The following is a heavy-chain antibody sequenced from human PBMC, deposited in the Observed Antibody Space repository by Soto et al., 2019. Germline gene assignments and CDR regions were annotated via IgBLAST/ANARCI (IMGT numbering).Heavy chain of an antibody. Sequence: PSETLSLTCTVSGDSISAYSWSWVRQPPGKGLEWIGNIHYNGNTKYNPSLKSRVTMSLDTSKSQFSLRLISVTAADTAKYFCAREGNLGRWLQPLDFWGQGTLVTVSS. CDR2: IHYNGNT. J-gene: IGHJ4*02. CDR1: GDSISAYS. CDR3: AREGNLGRWLQPLDF. D-gene: IGHD5-12*01. V-gene: IGHV4-59*01.